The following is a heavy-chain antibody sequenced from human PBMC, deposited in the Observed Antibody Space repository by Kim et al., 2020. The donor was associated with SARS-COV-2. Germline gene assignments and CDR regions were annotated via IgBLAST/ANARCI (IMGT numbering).Heavy chain of an antibody. V-gene: IGHV1-24*01. CDR2: FDPEDGET. D-gene: IGHD3-10*01. CDR3: ATVFITMVRGEKNFDY. CDR1: GYTPTELS. J-gene: IGHJ4*02. Sequence: ASVKVSCKVSGYTPTELSMHWVRQAPGKGLEWMGGFDPEDGETIYAQKFQGRVTMTEDTSTDTAYMELSSLRSEDTAVYYCATVFITMVRGEKNFDYWGQGTLVTVSS.